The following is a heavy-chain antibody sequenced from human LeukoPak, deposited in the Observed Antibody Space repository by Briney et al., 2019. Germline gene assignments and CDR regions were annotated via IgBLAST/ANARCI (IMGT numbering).Heavy chain of an antibody. CDR1: GVTLRNYA. J-gene: IGHJ4*02. CDR2: ISGDGEST. D-gene: IGHD2-2*01. CDR3: AKDRDCSSTGCYVFAN. V-gene: IGHV3-23*01. Sequence: GGSLRLSCAASGVTLRNYAMTWIRQAPGKGLQWVSVISGDGESTYYADSVRGRFTISRDNSKNTMYLQMNNLRAEDTAIYYCAKDRDCSSTGCYVFANCGQGTLVTVSS.